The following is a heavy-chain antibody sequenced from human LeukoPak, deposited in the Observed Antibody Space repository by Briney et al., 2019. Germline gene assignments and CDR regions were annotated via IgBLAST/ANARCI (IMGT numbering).Heavy chain of an antibody. Sequence: GGSLRLSSAASGFTFSIYSMNWVRQAPGKGLEWVTSISTSSTYIDYADSMKGRFTISRDNAKKSLYLQMNSLRAEDTAVYYCASSRWDYDDSSGHQRGDYWGQGTLVTVSS. CDR3: ASSRWDYDDSSGHQRGDY. V-gene: IGHV3-21*04. CDR1: GFTFSIYS. D-gene: IGHD3-22*01. CDR2: ISTSSTYI. J-gene: IGHJ4*02.